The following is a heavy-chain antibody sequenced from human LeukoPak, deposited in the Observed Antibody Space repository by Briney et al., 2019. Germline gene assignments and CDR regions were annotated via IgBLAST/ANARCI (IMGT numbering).Heavy chain of an antibody. Sequence: SETLSLTCTVSGGSISSYYWSWVRQPPGKGLEWIGYIYYTGSSSYNPSLRSRVTISADTSKNQFSLKLSSVTAADTAVYYCASRKLGNDYWGQGTLVTVSS. CDR1: GGSISSYY. CDR2: IYYTGSS. D-gene: IGHD7-27*01. CDR3: ASRKLGNDY. J-gene: IGHJ4*01. V-gene: IGHV4-59*01.